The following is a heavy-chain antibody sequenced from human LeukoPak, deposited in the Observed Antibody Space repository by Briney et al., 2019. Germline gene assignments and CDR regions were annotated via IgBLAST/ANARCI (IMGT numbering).Heavy chain of an antibody. CDR1: GVSISSSYSY. CDR3: ARPSGGSYILSDAFDI. CDR2: IYYSGST. J-gene: IGHJ3*02. Sequence: SETLSLTCTVSGVSISSSYSYWGWIRQPPGKGLEWIGSIYYSGSTYYNPSLKSRVTISVDTPKNQFSLKLSSVTAADTAVYYCARPSGGSYILSDAFDIWGQGTMVTVSS. D-gene: IGHD1-26*01. V-gene: IGHV4-39*01.